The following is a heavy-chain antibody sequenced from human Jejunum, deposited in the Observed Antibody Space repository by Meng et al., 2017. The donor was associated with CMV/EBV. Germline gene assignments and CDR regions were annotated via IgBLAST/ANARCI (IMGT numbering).Heavy chain of an antibody. CDR2: ISGFAGTT. CDR3: VKMSFDLGSGYYVFDL. CDR1: FTVTNYA. J-gene: IGHJ3*01. V-gene: IGHV3-23*01. Sequence: FTVTNYAMNGVRQAPGKGLEWVSAISGFAGTTKYAASVKGRFTFSRDNSKNMLYLQMDGLRAEDTAVYYCVKMSFDLGSGYYVFDLWGQGTTVTVSS. D-gene: IGHD3-3*01.